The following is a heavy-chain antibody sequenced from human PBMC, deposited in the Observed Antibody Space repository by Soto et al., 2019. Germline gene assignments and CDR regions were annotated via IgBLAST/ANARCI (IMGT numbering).Heavy chain of an antibody. Sequence: EVQLVESGGGLVQPGGSLRLSCAASGFTFSSYWMSWVRQAPGKGLEWVANIKQDGSEKYYVDSVKGRFTISRDNAKNSLYLQMNSLRAEDTAVYYCARDPSDNSIAAAEGSDAFDIWGQGTMVTVSS. D-gene: IGHD6-13*01. CDR3: ARDPSDNSIAAAEGSDAFDI. CDR1: GFTFSSYW. J-gene: IGHJ3*02. V-gene: IGHV3-7*01. CDR2: IKQDGSEK.